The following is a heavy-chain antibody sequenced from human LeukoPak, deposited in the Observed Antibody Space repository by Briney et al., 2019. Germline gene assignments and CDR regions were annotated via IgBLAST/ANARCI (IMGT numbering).Heavy chain of an antibody. V-gene: IGHV3-21*01. CDR2: ISSSSSYI. D-gene: IGHD2-8*01. J-gene: IGHJ6*02. Sequence: GGSLRLSCAASGFTFKNYAMNWVRQAPGKGLEWVSSISSSSSYIYYADSVKGRFTISRDNAKNSLYLQMNSLRAEDTTVYYCAGSVLYYYGMDVWGQGTTVTVSS. CDR3: AGSVLYYYGMDV. CDR1: GFTFKNYA.